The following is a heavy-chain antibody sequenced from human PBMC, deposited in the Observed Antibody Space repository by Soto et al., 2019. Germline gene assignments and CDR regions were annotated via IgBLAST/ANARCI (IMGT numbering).Heavy chain of an antibody. CDR2: INHSGST. V-gene: IGHV4-34*01. CDR1: GGSFSGYY. Sequence: QVQLQQWGTGLLKPSETLSLTCAVYGGSFSGYYWSWIRQPPGKGLEWNGEINHSGSTNYNPPPMSRFPITVDTSKNRFSLRLSSVPAADTAVYYCSRRTRSQKKNAFAIWGQGTMVTVSS. D-gene: IGHD2-2*01. J-gene: IGHJ3*02. CDR3: SRRTRSQKKNAFAI.